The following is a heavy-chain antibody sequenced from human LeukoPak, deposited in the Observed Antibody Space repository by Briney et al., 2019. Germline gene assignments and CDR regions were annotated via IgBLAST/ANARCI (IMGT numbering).Heavy chain of an antibody. CDR3: ARGSGSYLLFDY. CDR2: ITDSSSYT. Sequence: PGGSLRLSCAASGFTFSSYWMHWVRQAPGKGLEWVAYITDSSSYTNYADSVKGRFTISRDNAKNSLFLQMNSLRVEDTAVYYCARGSGSYLLFDYWGHGTLLTVSS. CDR1: GFTFSSYW. J-gene: IGHJ5*01. V-gene: IGHV3-21*05.